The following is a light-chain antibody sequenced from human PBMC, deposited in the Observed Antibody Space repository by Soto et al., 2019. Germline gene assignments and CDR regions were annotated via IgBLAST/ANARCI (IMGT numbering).Light chain of an antibody. CDR3: CSYATSSTYV. J-gene: IGLJ1*01. Sequence: QSVLTQPASVSGSPGQSIAISCTGTSSDVGSYNLVSWYQQHPGKAPKLMIYEDTKRPSGVSGRFSGSKSGNTASLTISGLQAEDEADYYCCSYATSSTYVFGTGTKVTVL. V-gene: IGLV2-23*01. CDR1: SSDVGSYNL. CDR2: EDT.